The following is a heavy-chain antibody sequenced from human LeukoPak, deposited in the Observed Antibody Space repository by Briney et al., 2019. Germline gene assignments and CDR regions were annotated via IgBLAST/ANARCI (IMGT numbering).Heavy chain of an antibody. CDR3: ARPVAGTFAFDI. J-gene: IGHJ3*02. Sequence: PGGSLRLSCAASGFTFSNNSMDWVRQAPGKGLEWVSSISSSSGYIFYADSVKGRFAISRDNAKNSLYLQMNSLRAEDTAVYYCARPVAGTFAFDIWGQGTMVTVSS. CDR1: GFTFSNNS. D-gene: IGHD6-19*01. CDR2: ISSSSGYI. V-gene: IGHV3-21*01.